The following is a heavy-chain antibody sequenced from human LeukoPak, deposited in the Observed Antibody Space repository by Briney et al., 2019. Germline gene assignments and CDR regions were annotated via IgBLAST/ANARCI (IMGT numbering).Heavy chain of an antibody. J-gene: IGHJ4*02. CDR2: INPNSGAT. CDR3: ARDMVGGSIDY. V-gene: IGHV1-2*02. CDR1: GYTFTGYY. Sequence: ASVRVPRKASGYTFTGYYIHWVRQAPGQGLEWMGWINPNSGATKFAQKFQGRVTMTSDTSISTVYMELSRLRSDDTAVYYCARDMVGGSIDYWGQGTLVTVSS. D-gene: IGHD1-26*01.